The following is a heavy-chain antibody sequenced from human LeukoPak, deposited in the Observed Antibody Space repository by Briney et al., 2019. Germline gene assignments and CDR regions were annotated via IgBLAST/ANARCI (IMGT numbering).Heavy chain of an antibody. D-gene: IGHD5-18*01. V-gene: IGHV3-23*01. CDR1: GFTFSRYA. J-gene: IGHJ6*03. CDR3: AKGGYSNGRYYYYYMDV. CDR2: ISGSGGST. Sequence: GGSLRLSCAASGFTFSRYAMSWVRQAPGKGLEWVSAISGSGGSTYYADSVKGRFTISRDNSKNTLYLQMNSLRAEDTAVYYCAKGGYSNGRYYYYYMDVWGEGTTVTVSS.